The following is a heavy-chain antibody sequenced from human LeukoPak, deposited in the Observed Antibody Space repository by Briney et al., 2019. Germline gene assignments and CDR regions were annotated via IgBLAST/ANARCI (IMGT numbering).Heavy chain of an antibody. Sequence: PSETLSLTCTVSGGSISSSSYYWGWIRQPPGKGLEWIGSIYYSGSTYYNPSLKSRVTISVDTSKNQFSLKLSSVTAADTAVYYCARRGSSRWETYFDYWGQGTLVTVSS. CDR2: IYYSGST. CDR1: GGSISSSSYY. CDR3: ARRGSSRWETYFDY. D-gene: IGHD6-13*01. V-gene: IGHV4-39*01. J-gene: IGHJ4*02.